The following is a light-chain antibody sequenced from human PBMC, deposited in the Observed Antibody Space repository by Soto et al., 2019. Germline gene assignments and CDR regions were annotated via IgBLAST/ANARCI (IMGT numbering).Light chain of an antibody. CDR1: SSDVGGYNY. J-gene: IGLJ1*01. CDR3: SSFTGASTI. Sequence: HSVLTQPPSASGSPGQSVTISCTGTSSDVGGYNYVSWYQQHPGKAPKLVIYEVTKRPSGVPDRFSGSKSGNTASLTVSGLQAEDEADYYCSSFTGASTIFGTGTKVTVL. CDR2: EVT. V-gene: IGLV2-8*01.